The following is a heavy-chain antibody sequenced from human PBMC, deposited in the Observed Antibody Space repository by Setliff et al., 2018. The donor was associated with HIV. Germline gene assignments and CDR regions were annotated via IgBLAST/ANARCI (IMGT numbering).Heavy chain of an antibody. CDR2: ISTYNGNT. CDR3: ARGVVGNYYDYFNIFYHDYIDL. Sequence: ASVKVSCKASGYTFTSYGISWVRQAPGQGLEWMGWISTYNGNTNYAQKLQGRVTMTTDTSTTTAYMELRSLKSDDTAIYFCARGVVGNYYDYFNIFYHDYIDLWGKGTTVTVSS. CDR1: GYTFTSYG. D-gene: IGHD3-22*01. J-gene: IGHJ6*03. V-gene: IGHV1-18*01.